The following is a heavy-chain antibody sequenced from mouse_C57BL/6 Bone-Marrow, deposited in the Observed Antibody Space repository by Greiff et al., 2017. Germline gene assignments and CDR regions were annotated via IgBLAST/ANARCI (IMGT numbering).Heavy chain of an antibody. CDR1: GYTFTSYW. CDR2: IDPSDSYT. D-gene: IGHD1-1*02. Sequence: QVQLQQPGAELVRPGTSVKLSCKASGYTFTSYWMHWVKQRPGQGLEWIGVIDPSDSYTNYNQKFKGKATLTVDTSSSTAYMQLSSLTSEDSAVYCCALWTGWYFDGWSTGTTVTVSS. J-gene: IGHJ1*03. V-gene: IGHV1-59*01. CDR3: ALWTGWYFDG.